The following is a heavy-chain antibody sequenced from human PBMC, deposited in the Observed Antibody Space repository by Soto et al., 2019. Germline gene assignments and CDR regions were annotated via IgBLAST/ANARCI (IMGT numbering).Heavy chain of an antibody. J-gene: IGHJ6*02. CDR2: ISGSGGST. CDR3: AKNVWGITIFGGMDV. V-gene: IGHV3-23*01. Sequence: SLRLSCAASGFTFSSYAMSWVRQAPGKGLEWVSAISGSGGSTYYADSVKGRFTISRDNSKNTLYLQMNSLRAEDTAVYYCAKNVWGITIFGGMDVWGQGTTVTDAS. CDR1: GFTFSSYA. D-gene: IGHD3-9*01.